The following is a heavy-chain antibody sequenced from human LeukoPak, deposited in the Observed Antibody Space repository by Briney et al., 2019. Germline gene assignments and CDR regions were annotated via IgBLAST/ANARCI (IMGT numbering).Heavy chain of an antibody. CDR3: ARDRDNCNDSSYYYYGMDV. D-gene: IGHD1-1*01. V-gene: IGHV3-33*01. CDR2: IWYDGSNK. CDR1: GFTFSSYG. J-gene: IGHJ6*04. Sequence: GGSLRLSCAASGFTFSSYGMHWVRQAPGKGLEWVAVIWYDGSNKYYADSVKGRFTISRDDSKNTLYLQMNSLRAEDTAVYYCARDRDNCNDSSYYYYGMDVWGKGTTVTVSS.